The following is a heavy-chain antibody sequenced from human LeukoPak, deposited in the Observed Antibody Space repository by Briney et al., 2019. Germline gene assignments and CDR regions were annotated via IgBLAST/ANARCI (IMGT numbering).Heavy chain of an antibody. D-gene: IGHD4-23*01. CDR2: ISGSGTST. V-gene: IGHV3-23*01. Sequence: GGSLRLSCAASGFTFSTSAMNWVRQAPGKGLEWVSGISGSGTSTYYADSVKGRFTISRDNSKSTLFLQMNSLRAGDTAVYYCAKGARGVTPVYYSDYWGQGILATVSS. CDR1: GFTFSTSA. CDR3: AKGARGVTPVYYSDY. J-gene: IGHJ4*02.